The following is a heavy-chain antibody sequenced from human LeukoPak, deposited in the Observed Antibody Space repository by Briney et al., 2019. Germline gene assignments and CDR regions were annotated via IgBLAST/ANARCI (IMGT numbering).Heavy chain of an antibody. V-gene: IGHV3-15*01. CDR1: GFTFSNAW. Sequence: GGSLRLSCAASGFTFSNAWMSWVRQAPGKGLEWVGRIKSKTDGGTTDYAAPVKGRFTISRDDSKNTLYLQMNSLKAEDTAVYYCTTDRAGDAFDIWGQGTMVTVSS. J-gene: IGHJ3*02. CDR2: IKSKTDGGTT. CDR3: TTDRAGDAFDI.